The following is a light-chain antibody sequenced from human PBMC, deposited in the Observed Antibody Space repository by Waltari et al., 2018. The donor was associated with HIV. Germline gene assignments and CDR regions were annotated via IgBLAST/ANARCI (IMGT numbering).Light chain of an antibody. J-gene: IGKJ3*01. CDR2: LGS. Sequence: DVVMTQSPLSLSVTLGQTASISCRASQSLVFSDGYNCLDWYLQKPGQSPQLVIYLGSNRASGVPDRFSGSGSGSDFTLKISRVEAEDVGVYYCMQTLQTPFTFGPGTKVDI. CDR3: MQTLQTPFT. CDR1: QSLVFSDGYNC. V-gene: IGKV2-28*01.